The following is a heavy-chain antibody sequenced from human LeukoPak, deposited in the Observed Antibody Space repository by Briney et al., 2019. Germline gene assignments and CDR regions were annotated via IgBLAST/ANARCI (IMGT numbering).Heavy chain of an antibody. J-gene: IGHJ5*02. CDR1: GFTFSSYA. CDR3: ARERIVVVPAPMGGWFDP. V-gene: IGHV3-30*04. CDR2: ISYDGSNK. Sequence: PGGSLRLSCAASGFTFSSYAMHWVRQAPGKGLEWVAVISYDGSNKYYADSVKGRFTISRDNSKNTLYLQMNSLRAEDTAVYYCARERIVVVPAPMGGWFDPWGQGTLVTVSS. D-gene: IGHD2-2*01.